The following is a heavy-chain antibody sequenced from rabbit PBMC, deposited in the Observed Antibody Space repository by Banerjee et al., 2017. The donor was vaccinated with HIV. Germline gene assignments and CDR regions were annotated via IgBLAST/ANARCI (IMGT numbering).Heavy chain of an antibody. V-gene: IGHV1S40*01. CDR2: INTSSGST. CDR3: ARSGSYSFDL. CDR1: GIDFSSYYY. D-gene: IGHD5-1*01. Sequence: QSLEESGGDLVKPGASLTLTCTASGIDFSSYYYMCWVRQAPGKGLELIACINTSSGSTHYASWAKGRFTISKTSSTTVTLQMTSLTAADTATYFCARSGSYSFDLWGPGTLVTV. J-gene: IGHJ4*01.